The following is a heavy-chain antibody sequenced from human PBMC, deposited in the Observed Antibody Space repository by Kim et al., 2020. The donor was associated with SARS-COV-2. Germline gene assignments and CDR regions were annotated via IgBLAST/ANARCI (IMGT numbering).Heavy chain of an antibody. CDR1: GGSFSGYY. V-gene: IGHV4-34*01. Sequence: SETLSLTCAVYGGSFSGYYWSWIRQPPGKGLEWIGEINHSGSTNYNPSLKSRVTISVDTSKNQFSLKLSSVTAADTAVYYCASRSVGYCTNGVCLNLDY. CDR3: ASRSVGYCTNGVCLNLDY. CDR2: INHSGST. J-gene: IGHJ4*01. D-gene: IGHD2-8*01.